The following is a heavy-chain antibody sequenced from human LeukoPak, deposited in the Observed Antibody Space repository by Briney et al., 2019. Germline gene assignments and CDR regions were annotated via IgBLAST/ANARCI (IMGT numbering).Heavy chain of an antibody. CDR2: INPGDSDT. V-gene: IGHV5-51*01. J-gene: IGHJ4*02. D-gene: IGHD6-19*01. Sequence: GESLKISCKGSGYSFPTYWIGWVRQMPGKGLEWMGIINPGDSDTRYSPSFQGQVTISVDKSISTAYLQWSSLKASDSAMYYCARQLYSSGDAFDYWGQGTLVTVSS. CDR3: ARQLYSSGDAFDY. CDR1: GYSFPTYW.